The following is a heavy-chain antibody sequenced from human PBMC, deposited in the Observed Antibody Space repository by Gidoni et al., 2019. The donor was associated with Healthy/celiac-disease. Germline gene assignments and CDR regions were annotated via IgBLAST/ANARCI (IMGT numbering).Heavy chain of an antibody. CDR3: ARVGYCSGGSCYSDYYYGMDV. D-gene: IGHD2-15*01. Sequence: QVQLVESGGGVVQPGRSLTLSCAASGFPVSSSGMHWVRQAPGKGLGWVAVIWYDGSNKYYADSVKGRFTISRDNSKNTLYLQMNSLRAEDTAVYYCARVGYCSGGSCYSDYYYGMDVWGQGTTVTVSS. V-gene: IGHV3-33*01. CDR1: GFPVSSSG. J-gene: IGHJ6*02. CDR2: IWYDGSNK.